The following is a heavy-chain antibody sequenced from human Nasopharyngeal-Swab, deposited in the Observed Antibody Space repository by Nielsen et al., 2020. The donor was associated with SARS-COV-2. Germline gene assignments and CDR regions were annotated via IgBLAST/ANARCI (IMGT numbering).Heavy chain of an antibody. D-gene: IGHD2-2*01. V-gene: IGHV4-59*01. Sequence: WIRQPPGKGLEWIGYIYYSGSTNYNPSLKSRVTISVDTSKNQFSLKLSSVTAADTAVYYCARASVVPAAMDYYYMDVWGKGTTVTVS. J-gene: IGHJ6*03. CDR3: ARASVVPAAMDYYYMDV. CDR2: IYYSGST.